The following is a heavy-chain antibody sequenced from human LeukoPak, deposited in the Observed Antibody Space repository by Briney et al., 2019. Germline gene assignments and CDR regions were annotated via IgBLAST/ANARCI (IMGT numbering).Heavy chain of an antibody. Sequence: ASVKVSCKASGYTFTSYDINWVRQATGQGLEWMGWMNPNSGNTGYAQKFQGRVTITRNTSISTAYMELSSLRSEDTAVYYCARGSSVPAAIFYYYYYMDVWGKGTTVTVSS. CDR2: MNPNSGNT. D-gene: IGHD2-2*02. CDR3: ARGSSVPAAIFYYYYYMDV. V-gene: IGHV1-8*03. J-gene: IGHJ6*03. CDR1: GYTFTSYD.